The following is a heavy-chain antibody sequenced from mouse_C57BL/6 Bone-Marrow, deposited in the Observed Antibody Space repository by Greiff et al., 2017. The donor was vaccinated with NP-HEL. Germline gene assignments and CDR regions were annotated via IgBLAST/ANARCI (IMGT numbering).Heavy chain of an antibody. CDR2: IDPGNGDT. Sequence: DVQLQESGAELVRPGASVKLSCTASGFNIKDDYMHWVKQRPEQGLEWIGWIDPGNGDTEYASKFQGKATITADTSSNTAYLQLSSLTSEYTAVYCGTTQGYCDIDYWGQGTTLTVSS. J-gene: IGHJ2*01. D-gene: IGHD2-13*01. V-gene: IGHV14-4*01. CDR3: TTQGYCDIDY. CDR1: GFNIKDDY.